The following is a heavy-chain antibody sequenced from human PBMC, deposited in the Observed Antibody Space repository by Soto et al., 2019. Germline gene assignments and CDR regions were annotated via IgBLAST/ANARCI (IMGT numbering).Heavy chain of an antibody. V-gene: IGHV5-10-1*01. Sequence: PGESLKISCKGSGYSFTSYWISWVRQMPGKGLEWMGRIDPSDSYTNYSPSFQGHVTISADKSISTAYLQWSSLKASDTAMYYCARQGDTAMVTGWFDPWGQGTLVTVSS. CDR2: IDPSDSYT. D-gene: IGHD5-18*01. CDR3: ARQGDTAMVTGWFDP. CDR1: GYSFTSYW. J-gene: IGHJ5*02.